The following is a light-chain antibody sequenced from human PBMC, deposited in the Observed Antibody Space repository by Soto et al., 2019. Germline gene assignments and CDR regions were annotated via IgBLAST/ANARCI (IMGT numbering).Light chain of an antibody. V-gene: IGLV2-8*01. CDR1: SSVIGAYNS. CDR2: EVS. Sequence: QSALTQPPSASGTTGQSVTISCTGTSSVIGAYNSVSWYQQHPGKAPKLIIYEVSKRPSGVPDRFSGSNSGNTASLTVSGLQAEDEADYYCSSYAGSNNFVFGTGTKVTAL. CDR3: SSYAGSNNFV. J-gene: IGLJ1*01.